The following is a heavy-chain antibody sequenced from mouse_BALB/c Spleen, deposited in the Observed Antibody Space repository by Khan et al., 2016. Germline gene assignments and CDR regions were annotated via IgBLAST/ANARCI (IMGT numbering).Heavy chain of an antibody. Sequence: VPLQQSGPDLVKPGASVKISCKASGYSFTGYYMYWVKQSHEKSLEWIGRINPNNGGSYSNQKFKGKAILTVDKSSSTAYMELRSLTSADSAVYYGLRDAMDYWGQGTSVTVSS. D-gene: IGHD1-1*01. V-gene: IGHV1-18*01. J-gene: IGHJ4*01. CDR2: INPNNGGS. CDR3: LRDAMDY. CDR1: GYSFTGYY.